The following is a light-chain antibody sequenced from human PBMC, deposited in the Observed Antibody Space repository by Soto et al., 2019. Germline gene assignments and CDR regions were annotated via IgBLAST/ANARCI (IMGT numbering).Light chain of an antibody. V-gene: IGKV3-15*01. J-gene: IGKJ3*01. CDR3: SQYDNWPPIP. Sequence: EIVMTQSPATLSVSPGERATLSCRASQSVSGNLAWYQQKPGQAPRLLIYAASTRATGIPARFSGSGSVTEFTLTISSLQSEDFAVYYCSQYDNWPPIPFGPGTKVDIK. CDR1: QSVSGN. CDR2: AAS.